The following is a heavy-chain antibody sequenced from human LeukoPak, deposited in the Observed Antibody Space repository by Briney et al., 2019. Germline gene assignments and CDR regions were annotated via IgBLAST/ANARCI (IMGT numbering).Heavy chain of an antibody. CDR1: GFIFDDYG. CDR2: INWNGGST. CDR3: ARDDSSITGTKRH. J-gene: IGHJ4*02. V-gene: IGHV3-20*04. D-gene: IGHD1-7*01. Sequence: GGSLRLSCAASGFIFDDYGMSWVRQAPGKGLEWVSGINWNGGSTGYGDSVKGRFTISRDNAKNSLYLQMNSLRAEDTALYYCARDDSSITGTKRHWGQGTLVTVSS.